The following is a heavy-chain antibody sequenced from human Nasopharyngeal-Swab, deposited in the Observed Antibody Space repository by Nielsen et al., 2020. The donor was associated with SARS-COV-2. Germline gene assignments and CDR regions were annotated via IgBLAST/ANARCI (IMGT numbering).Heavy chain of an antibody. CDR2: ISSSSSTI. Sequence: GGSLRLSCAASGFTFSSYSMNWVRQAPGKGLEWVSYISSSSSTIYYADSVKGRFTISRDNAKNSLYLQMNSLRAEDTAVYYCARGRSSSGYYYYYGMDVWGQGTTVTVSS. CDR1: GFTFSSYS. J-gene: IGHJ6*02. V-gene: IGHV3-48*04. D-gene: IGHD3-22*01. CDR3: ARGRSSSGYYYYYGMDV.